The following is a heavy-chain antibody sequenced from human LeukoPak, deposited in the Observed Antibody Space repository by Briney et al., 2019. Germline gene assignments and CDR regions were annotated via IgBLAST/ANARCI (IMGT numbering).Heavy chain of an antibody. Sequence: GESLKISCKGSGYNFANYWIDWVRQMPGKGLEWMGITYPGDSAARYSPSFQGQVTFSADKSISTAFLQWSSLKASDTAMYYCARRYSYAMYDYWGQGTLVTVSS. V-gene: IGHV5-51*01. CDR1: GYNFANYW. CDR3: ARRYSYAMYDY. CDR2: TYPGDSAA. D-gene: IGHD5-18*01. J-gene: IGHJ4*02.